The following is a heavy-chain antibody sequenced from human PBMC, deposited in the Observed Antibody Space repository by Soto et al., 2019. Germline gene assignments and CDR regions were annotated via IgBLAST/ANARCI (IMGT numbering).Heavy chain of an antibody. CDR3: ARGGKFYDVLTGYYSLDF. D-gene: IGHD3-9*01. V-gene: IGHV1-69*06. CDR1: GGTFSSCT. CDR2: IIPITGTA. Sequence: ASVKVSCKASGGTFSSCTLNWVRQAPGQGLEWMGGIIPITGTANYAQKFQGRVTITADKSTSTAYMELSSLRSEDTAVYYCARGGKFYDVLTGYYSLDFWGQGTLVPVSS. J-gene: IGHJ4*02.